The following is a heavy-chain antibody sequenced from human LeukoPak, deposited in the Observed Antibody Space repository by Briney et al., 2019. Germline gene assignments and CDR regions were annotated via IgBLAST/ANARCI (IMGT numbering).Heavy chain of an antibody. J-gene: IGHJ3*02. CDR2: IYHSGNT. CDR3: ARQDRNRLLWFGELKGGDAFDI. D-gene: IGHD3-10*01. Sequence: SETLSLTCTVSGYSISSTYYWGWIRQPPGKGLEWIGSIYHSGNTYYNPSLKSRVTISVDTSKNQFSLKLSSVTAADTAVYYCARQDRNRLLWFGELKGGDAFDIWGQGTMVTVSS. CDR1: GYSISSTYY. V-gene: IGHV4-38-2*02.